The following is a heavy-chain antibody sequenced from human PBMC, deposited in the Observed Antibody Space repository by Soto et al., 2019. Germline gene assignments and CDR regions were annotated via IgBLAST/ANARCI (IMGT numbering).Heavy chain of an antibody. Sequence: GSLRLSCAASGFSVSDNYMTWLRQAAGRGLEWVSDIYSGGRRYYAASVKGRFTISRDDSRNTLYLQMNILRAEDTAMYYCARDKGALIEGRGDWFDIWGQGIQVTVSS. J-gene: IGHJ5*02. CDR1: GFSVSDNY. V-gene: IGHV3-53*01. CDR3: ARDKGALIEGRGDWFDI. D-gene: IGHD3-10*01. CDR2: IYSGGRR.